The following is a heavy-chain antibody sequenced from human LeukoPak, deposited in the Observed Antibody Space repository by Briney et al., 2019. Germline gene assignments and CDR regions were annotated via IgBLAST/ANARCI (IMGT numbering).Heavy chain of an antibody. Sequence: ASVKVSCKASGYTFTSYYMHWVRQAPGQGLEWMGIINPSGGSTSYAQKFQGRVTMTRDMSTSTVYMELSSLRSEDTAVYYCARQGELLTYFDYWGQGTLVTVSS. D-gene: IGHD1-26*01. CDR2: INPSGGST. CDR3: ARQGELLTYFDY. CDR1: GYTFTSYY. V-gene: IGHV1-46*01. J-gene: IGHJ4*02.